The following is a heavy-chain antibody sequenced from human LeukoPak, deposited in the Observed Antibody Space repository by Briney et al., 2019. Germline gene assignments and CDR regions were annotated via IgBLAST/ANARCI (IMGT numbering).Heavy chain of an antibody. Sequence: GGSLRLSCAASGFTFSSYWMHWVRQAPGKGLVWVSRINSDGSSTSYADSVKGRFTISRDNAKNTLYLQMNSLRAEDTAVYYCAGRNRDGYNDGGDYWGQGTLVTVSS. D-gene: IGHD5-24*01. CDR1: GFTFSSYW. J-gene: IGHJ4*02. CDR3: AGRNRDGYNDGGDY. CDR2: INSDGSST. V-gene: IGHV3-74*01.